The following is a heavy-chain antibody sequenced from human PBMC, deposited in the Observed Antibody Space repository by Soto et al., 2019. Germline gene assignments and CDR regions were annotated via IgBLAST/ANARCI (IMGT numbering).Heavy chain of an antibody. Sequence: SETLSLTCAVYGGSFSGYYWSWIRQPPGKGLEWIGEINHSGSTNYNPSLKSRVTISVDTSKNQFSLKLSSVTAADTAVYYCARGFIPSSGSPFDYWGQGTLVTVSS. CDR3: ARGFIPSSGSPFDY. D-gene: IGHD3-22*01. CDR2: INHSGST. CDR1: GGSFSGYY. V-gene: IGHV4-34*01. J-gene: IGHJ4*02.